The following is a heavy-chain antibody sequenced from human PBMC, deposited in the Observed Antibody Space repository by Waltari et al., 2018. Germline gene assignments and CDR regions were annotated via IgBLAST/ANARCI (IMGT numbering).Heavy chain of an antibody. V-gene: IGHV1-69*12. J-gene: IGHJ3*02. D-gene: IGHD6-13*01. CDR3: ARDGITAAGTTGDAFDI. CDR1: GGTFSSYA. Sequence: QVQLVQSGAEVKKPGSSVKVSCKASGGTFSSYAISWVRQAPVQGLEWMGGIIPIFGTANYAQKFQGRVTITADESTSTAYMELSSLRSEDTAVYYCARDGITAAGTTGDAFDIWGQGTMVTVSS. CDR2: IIPIFGTA.